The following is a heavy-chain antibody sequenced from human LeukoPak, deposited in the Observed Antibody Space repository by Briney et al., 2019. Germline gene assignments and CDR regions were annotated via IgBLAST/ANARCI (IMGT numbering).Heavy chain of an antibody. J-gene: IGHJ6*03. CDR2: IYTSGST. CDR1: GGSISSYY. D-gene: IGHD1/OR15-1a*01. Sequence: SETLSLTCTVSGGSISSYYWSWIRQPAGKGLEWIGRIYTSGSTNYNPSLKSRVTTSVDTSKNQFSLKLSSVTAADTAVYYCARDRYNWNTYYYYMDVWGEGTTVTVSS. CDR3: ARDRYNWNTYYYYMDV. V-gene: IGHV4-4*07.